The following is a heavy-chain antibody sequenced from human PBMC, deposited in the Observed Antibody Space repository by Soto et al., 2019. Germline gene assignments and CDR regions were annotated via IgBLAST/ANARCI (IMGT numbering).Heavy chain of an antibody. CDR1: GFTFSSYA. Sequence: EVQLLESGGGLVQPGGSLRLSCAASGFTFSSYAMSWVRQAPGKGLEWVSVISGSGDSTYYADSVKGRFTISRDNSKNTLYLQMNSLRAEDTALYYCAKCSGGSCYSPNDYWVQGTLVTVSS. J-gene: IGHJ4*02. V-gene: IGHV3-23*01. CDR2: ISGSGDST. CDR3: AKCSGGSCYSPNDY. D-gene: IGHD2-15*01.